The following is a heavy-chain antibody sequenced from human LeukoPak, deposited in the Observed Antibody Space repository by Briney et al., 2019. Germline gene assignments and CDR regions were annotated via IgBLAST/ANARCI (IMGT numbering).Heavy chain of an antibody. V-gene: IGHV4-31*03. Sequence: SQTLSLTCTVSGGSISSGGYYWSWIRQHPGKGLEWIGYIYYSGSTYYSPSLKSRVTISVDTSKNQFSLKLSSVTAADTAVYYCARGGDIVVVPAAPYFDYWGQGTLVTVSS. D-gene: IGHD2-2*01. CDR1: GGSISSGGYY. J-gene: IGHJ4*02. CDR3: ARGGDIVVVPAAPYFDY. CDR2: IYYSGST.